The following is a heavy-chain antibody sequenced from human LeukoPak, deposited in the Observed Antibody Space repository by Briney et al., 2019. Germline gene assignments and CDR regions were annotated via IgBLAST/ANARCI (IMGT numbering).Heavy chain of an antibody. V-gene: IGHV3-48*01. Sequence: GGSLRLSCAASGFTFSSYSMNWVRQAPGKGLEWVSYISSSSSTIYYADSVKGRFTISRDNAKNSLYLQMNSLRAEDTAVYYCARDSSGYHDNWFDPWGQRTLVTVSS. J-gene: IGHJ5*02. CDR3: ARDSSGYHDNWFDP. D-gene: IGHD3-22*01. CDR2: ISSSSSTI. CDR1: GFTFSSYS.